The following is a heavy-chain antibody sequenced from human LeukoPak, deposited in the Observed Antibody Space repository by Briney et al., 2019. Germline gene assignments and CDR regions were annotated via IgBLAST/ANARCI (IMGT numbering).Heavy chain of an antibody. Sequence: ASVKVSCKASGYTFTSYGISWVRQAPGQGLEWMGWISAYNGNTNYAQKLQGRFTMTTDTSTSTAYMELRSLRSDDTAVYYCARSPLGRQLLNRNWFDPWGQGTLVTVSS. CDR1: GYTFTSYG. V-gene: IGHV1-18*01. J-gene: IGHJ5*02. CDR2: ISAYNGNT. D-gene: IGHD2-2*02. CDR3: ARSPLGRQLLNRNWFDP.